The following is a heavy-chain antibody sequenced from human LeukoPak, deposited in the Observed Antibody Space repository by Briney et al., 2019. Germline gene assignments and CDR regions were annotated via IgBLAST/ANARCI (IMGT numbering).Heavy chain of an antibody. Sequence: GGSLRLSCAASGFTFSSYSMNWVRQAPGKGLEWVSSISSSSYIYYADSVKGRFTISRDNAKNSLYLQMNSLRAEDTAVYYCAREPRGYSYGSDYWGQGTLVTVSS. V-gene: IGHV3-21*01. J-gene: IGHJ4*02. CDR3: AREPRGYSYGSDY. CDR2: ISSSSYI. D-gene: IGHD5-18*01. CDR1: GFTFSSYS.